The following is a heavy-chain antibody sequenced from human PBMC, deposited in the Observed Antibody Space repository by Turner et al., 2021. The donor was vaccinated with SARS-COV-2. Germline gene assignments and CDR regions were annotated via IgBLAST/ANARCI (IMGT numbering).Heavy chain of an antibody. CDR2: IYYSGST. V-gene: IGHV4-59*01. CDR3: ARGRGGGGSSNNWFDP. D-gene: IGHD2-15*01. J-gene: IGHJ5*02. Sequence: QVQLQESGPGLVKPSETLSLTCTVSGGSISSYYWSWIRQPPGKGLVWIGYIYYSGSTNYNPSLKSRVSISVDTSKNQFSLKLTSVTAADTAVYYCARGRGGGGSSNNWFDPWGQGTLVIVSS. CDR1: GGSISSYY.